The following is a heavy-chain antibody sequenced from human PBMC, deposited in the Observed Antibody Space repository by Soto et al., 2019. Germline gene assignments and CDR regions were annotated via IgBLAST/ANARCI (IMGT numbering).Heavy chain of an antibody. Sequence: QVQLVESGGGVVQPGRSLRLSCAASGFTFSSYGMHWVRQAPGKGLEWVAVIWYDGSNKYYADSVKGRFTISRDNSKNRMYRXMNSLRAEDTAVYYCAGHIFDWVDRSESGHEWFDPWGQGTLVTVSS. V-gene: IGHV3-33*01. CDR3: AGHIFDWVDRSESGHEWFDP. CDR1: GFTFSSYG. J-gene: IGHJ5*02. CDR2: IWYDGSNK. D-gene: IGHD3-9*01.